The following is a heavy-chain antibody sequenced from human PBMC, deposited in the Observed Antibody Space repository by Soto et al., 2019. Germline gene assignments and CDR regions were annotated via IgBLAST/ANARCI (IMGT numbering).Heavy chain of an antibody. Sequence: QVQLVQSGAEVKKPGSSVKVSCKASEGTFSTYTITWVRQAPGQGLEWMGRIIPIIGIINYAQKFQGRVTIRADKFTGTAYMELTGLRSDDTAVYYCAGDPDSHYNDSHASSYPWGQGTLVTVSS. CDR1: EGTFSTYT. J-gene: IGHJ5*02. V-gene: IGHV1-69*08. D-gene: IGHD4-4*01. CDR2: IIPIIGII. CDR3: AGDPDSHYNDSHASSYP.